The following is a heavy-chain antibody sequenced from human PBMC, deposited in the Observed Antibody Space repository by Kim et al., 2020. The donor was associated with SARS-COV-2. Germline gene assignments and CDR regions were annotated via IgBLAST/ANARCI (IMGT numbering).Heavy chain of an antibody. CDR1: GGPGRGGSYF. Sequence: VSGGPGRGGSYFWSWVRQPPGKGLEWIGNIYYSGSTDYNPSLKSRVTISVDTSKNQFSLKLKSVTTADTAVYYCATSQLRHSYSTTYF. CDR2: IYYSGST. V-gene: IGHV4-61*01. CDR3: ATSQLRHSYSTTYF. D-gene: IGHD1-26*01. J-gene: IGHJ2*01.